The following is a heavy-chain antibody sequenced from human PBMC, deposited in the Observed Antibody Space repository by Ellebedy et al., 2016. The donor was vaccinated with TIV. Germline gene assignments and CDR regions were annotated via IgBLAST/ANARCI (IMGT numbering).Heavy chain of an antibody. J-gene: IGHJ4*02. CDR2: IYYSGST. CDR3: ARGRAVAGEFDY. Sequence: SETLSLTCTVSGGSISSSSYYWGWIRQPPGKGLEWIGYIYYSGSTNYNPSLKSRVTISVDTSKNQFSLKLSSVTAADTAVYYCARGRAVAGEFDYWGQGTLVTVSS. V-gene: IGHV4-61*05. D-gene: IGHD6-19*01. CDR1: GGSISSSSYY.